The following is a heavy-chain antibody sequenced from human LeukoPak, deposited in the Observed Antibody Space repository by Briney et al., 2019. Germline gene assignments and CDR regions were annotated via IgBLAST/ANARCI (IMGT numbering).Heavy chain of an antibody. CDR2: IKQDGSEK. CDR1: GFTFSTYW. Sequence: GGSLRLSCAASGFTFSTYWMSWVRQATGKGLEWVANIKQDGSEKYYIDSVKGRFTISRDNAKNSLYLQMNSLRAEDTAMYYCERDSAGNDYWGQGTLVTVSS. CDR3: ERDSAGNDY. D-gene: IGHD6-13*01. V-gene: IGHV3-7*01. J-gene: IGHJ4*02.